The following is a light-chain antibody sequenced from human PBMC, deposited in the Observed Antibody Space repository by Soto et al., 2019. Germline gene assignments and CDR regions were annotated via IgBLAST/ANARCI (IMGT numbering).Light chain of an antibody. V-gene: IGKV3-20*01. Sequence: EIVLTQSPGTLSLSPGERATLSCRASQSVSSNYLAWYQQKPGQAPRLLIYGASNRATGIPDRFSGSVSGTDFTLTISRLEPEDFAVYYCQQYASSRRTFGQGTKVEIK. CDR1: QSVSSNY. J-gene: IGKJ1*01. CDR3: QQYASSRRT. CDR2: GAS.